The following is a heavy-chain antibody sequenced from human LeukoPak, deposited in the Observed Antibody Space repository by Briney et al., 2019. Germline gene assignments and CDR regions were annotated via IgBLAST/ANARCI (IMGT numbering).Heavy chain of an antibody. CDR3: ARDLGDSSPADY. CDR1: GGSISSYY. CDR2: VFTSGIISGNT. J-gene: IGHJ4*02. D-gene: IGHD3-22*01. Sequence: PSETLSLTCTVSGGSISSYYWSWIRQPPGKGLEWIGRVFTSGIISGNTNYNPSLKSRVTMSVDTSKNQSSLKLSSVTAADTAVYYCARDLGDSSPADYWGQGTLVTVSS. V-gene: IGHV4-4*07.